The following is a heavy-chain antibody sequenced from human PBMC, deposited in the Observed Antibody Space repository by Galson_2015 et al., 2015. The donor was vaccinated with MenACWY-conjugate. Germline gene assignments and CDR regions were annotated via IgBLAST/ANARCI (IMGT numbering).Heavy chain of an antibody. CDR2: IKQDGSEK. D-gene: IGHD6-25*01. CDR3: ARDREIVAEGDFDY. CDR1: GFTFSGYW. J-gene: IGHJ4*02. Sequence: SLRLSCAASGFTFSGYWMSWVRQAPGKGLEWVANIKQDGSEKYYVDSVKGRFTISRDNAKNSLYLQMNSLRAEDTAVYYCARDREIVAEGDFDYWGQGTLVTVSS. V-gene: IGHV3-7*03.